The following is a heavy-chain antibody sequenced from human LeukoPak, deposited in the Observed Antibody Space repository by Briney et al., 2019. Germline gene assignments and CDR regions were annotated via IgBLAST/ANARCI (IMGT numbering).Heavy chain of an antibody. D-gene: IGHD6-6*01. V-gene: IGHV4-61*02. CDR2: IYTSGST. Sequence: SQTLSLTCTVSGGSISSGNYYWNWIRQPAGKGLEWIGRIYTSGSTKYNPSLRSRVTISLDTSKNQFSLEMDSVTAADTAMYYAARFSSPSGPEYWYFDLWGRGTLVTVSS. CDR3: ARFSSPSGPEYWYFDL. CDR1: GGSISSGNYY. J-gene: IGHJ2*01.